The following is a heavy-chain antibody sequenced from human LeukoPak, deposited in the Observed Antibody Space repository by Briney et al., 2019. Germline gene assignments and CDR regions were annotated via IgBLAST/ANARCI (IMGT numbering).Heavy chain of an antibody. D-gene: IGHD3-22*01. CDR3: ARDLRDSSGYLYDY. CDR2: INPNSGGT. J-gene: IGHJ4*02. V-gene: IGHV1-2*02. Sequence: ASVKVSCKASGYTFTGYYMHWVRQAPGQGLEWMGWINPNSGGTNYAQKFQGRVTMTRDTSISTAYMELSSLRSEDTAVYYCARDLRDSSGYLYDYWGQGTLVTVSS. CDR1: GYTFTGYY.